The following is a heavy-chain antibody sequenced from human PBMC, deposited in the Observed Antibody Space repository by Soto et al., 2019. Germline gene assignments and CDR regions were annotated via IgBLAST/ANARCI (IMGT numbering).Heavy chain of an antibody. Sequence: PSETLSLTCTVSGGSISSYYWSWIRQPPGRGLEWIGYIYYSGSTNYNPSLKSRVTISVDTSKNQFSLKLSSVTAADAAVYYCARSPSLTRPVDAFDIWGQGTMVTVSS. CDR2: IYYSGST. V-gene: IGHV4-59*08. D-gene: IGHD3-9*01. CDR1: GGSISSYY. CDR3: ARSPSLTRPVDAFDI. J-gene: IGHJ3*02.